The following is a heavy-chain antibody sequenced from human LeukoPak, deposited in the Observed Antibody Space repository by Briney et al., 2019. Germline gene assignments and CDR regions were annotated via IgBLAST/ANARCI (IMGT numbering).Heavy chain of an antibody. D-gene: IGHD2-2*02. V-gene: IGHV3-11*04. CDR1: GFTFSDYY. CDR3: ARDRFCTSASCYKDY. J-gene: IGHJ4*02. Sequence: GGSLRLSCAASGFTFSDYYMSWIRQAPGKGLEWVSYISSSGSTIYYADSVKGRFTISRDNAKNSLYLQMNSLRAEDTAVYYCARDRFCTSASCYKDYWGQGTLVTISS. CDR2: ISSSGSTI.